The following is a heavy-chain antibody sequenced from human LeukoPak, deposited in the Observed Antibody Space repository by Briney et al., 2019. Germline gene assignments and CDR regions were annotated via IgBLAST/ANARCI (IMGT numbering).Heavy chain of an antibody. CDR3: AKSGGYGLIDY. D-gene: IGHD1-26*01. CDR2: IYYTGDT. J-gene: IGHJ4*02. V-gene: IGHV4-39*01. Sequence: SETLSLTCAVSGASISGSGYYLGWIRQPPGKGLEWIGNIYYTGDTYYNASLQSRVTISIDTSKNQFSLRLNSVTAADTAMYYCAKSGGYGLIDYWGQGTLVTVSS. CDR1: GASISGSGYY.